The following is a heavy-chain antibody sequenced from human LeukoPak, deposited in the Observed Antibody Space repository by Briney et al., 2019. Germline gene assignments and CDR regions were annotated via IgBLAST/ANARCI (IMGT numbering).Heavy chain of an antibody. Sequence: GGSLSLSCAASGFTLSSYAMSWVRQAPGKGLEWVSAISDSGNTYHADSVKGRFTISRDSSKNTLFLQMNRLRPEDAAVYYCAKAPVTTCRGAYCYPFNYWGQGTLVTVSS. CDR2: ISDSGNT. CDR3: AKAPVTTCRGAYCYPFNY. J-gene: IGHJ4*02. V-gene: IGHV3-23*01. CDR1: GFTLSSYA. D-gene: IGHD2-21*01.